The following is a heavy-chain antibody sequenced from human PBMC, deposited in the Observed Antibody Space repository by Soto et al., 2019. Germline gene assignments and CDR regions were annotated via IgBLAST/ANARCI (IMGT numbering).Heavy chain of an antibody. CDR2: ISYDGSNK. V-gene: IGHV3-30-3*01. Sequence: GGSLRLSCAASGFTFSSYAMHLVRQAPGKGLEWVAVISYDGSNKYYADSVKGRFTISRDNSKNTLYLQMNSLRAEDTAVYYCARGGSYFSSSSMHFDYWGQGTLVTVSS. CDR3: ARGGSYFSSSSMHFDY. J-gene: IGHJ4*02. D-gene: IGHD1-26*01. CDR1: GFTFSSYA.